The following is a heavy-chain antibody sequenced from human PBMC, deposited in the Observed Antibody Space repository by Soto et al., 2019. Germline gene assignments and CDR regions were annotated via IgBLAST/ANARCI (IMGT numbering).Heavy chain of an antibody. Sequence: PGGSLRLSCAASGFTFGSYAMTWVRQAPGKGLDWVAAISGGSGSSTYYSDSVKGRFTISRDTSNNTLYLRMNSLRAEDTAVYYCAKLMGSDCYKPFDYRGQGTQVTVSS. D-gene: IGHD2-21*02. CDR2: ISGGSGSST. J-gene: IGHJ4*02. CDR3: AKLMGSDCYKPFDY. CDR1: GFTFGSYA. V-gene: IGHV3-23*01.